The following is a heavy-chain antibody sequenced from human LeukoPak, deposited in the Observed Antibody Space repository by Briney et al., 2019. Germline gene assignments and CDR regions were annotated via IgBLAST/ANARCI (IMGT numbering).Heavy chain of an antibody. Sequence: GGSLRLSCAASGFTFSSYSTNWVRQAPGKGLEWVSSISSSSSYIYYADSVKGRFTISRDNAKNSLYLQMNSLRAEDTAVYYCARDLSRGDIVVVPAAQIWGRGTMVTVSS. CDR2: ISSSSSYI. J-gene: IGHJ3*02. CDR1: GFTFSSYS. CDR3: ARDLSRGDIVVVPAAQI. D-gene: IGHD2-2*01. V-gene: IGHV3-21*01.